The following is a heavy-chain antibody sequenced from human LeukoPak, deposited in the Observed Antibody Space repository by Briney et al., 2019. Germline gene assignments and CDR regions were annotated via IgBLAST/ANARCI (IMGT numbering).Heavy chain of an antibody. CDR2: IYYSGST. CDR3: ARRSVGYGWGYFDL. Sequence: SETLSLTCTVSGGSISSYYWSWIRQPPGKGLEWIGYIYYSGSTNYNPSLKSRVTISVDTSKNQFSLKLSSVTAADTAVYYCARRSVGYGWGYFDLWGRGTLVTVSS. J-gene: IGHJ2*01. D-gene: IGHD5-18*01. V-gene: IGHV4-59*08. CDR1: GGSISSYY.